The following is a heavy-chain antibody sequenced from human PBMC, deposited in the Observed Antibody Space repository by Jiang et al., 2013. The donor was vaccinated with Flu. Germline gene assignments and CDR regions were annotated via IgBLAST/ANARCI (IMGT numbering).Heavy chain of an antibody. CDR2: IYPSDSDT. J-gene: IGHJ4*01. CDR3: ARRGDHDY. V-gene: IGHV5-51*01. D-gene: IGHD3-10*01. Sequence: GAEVKAGESLKISCKGSGYSFTNYWIGWVRQMPGKGLEWIGIIYPSDSDTRYSPSFQGQVTISADKSISTAYLQWSSLKASDTAMYYCARRGDHDYWGQGTLVTVSS. CDR1: GYSFTNYW.